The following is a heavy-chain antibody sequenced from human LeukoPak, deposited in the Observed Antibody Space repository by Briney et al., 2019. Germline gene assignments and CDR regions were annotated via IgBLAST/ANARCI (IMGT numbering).Heavy chain of an antibody. V-gene: IGHV4-4*07. J-gene: IGHJ3*02. CDR1: GGSISSYY. Sequence: SETLSLTCTVSGGSISSYYWSWIRQPAGKGLEWIGRIYTSGSTNYNPTLKSRVTMSVDTSKNQFSLKLSSVTAADTAVYYCARGPNGYYYDSSGPIGGAFDIWGQGTTVTVSS. CDR2: IYTSGST. D-gene: IGHD3-22*01. CDR3: ARGPNGYYYDSSGPIGGAFDI.